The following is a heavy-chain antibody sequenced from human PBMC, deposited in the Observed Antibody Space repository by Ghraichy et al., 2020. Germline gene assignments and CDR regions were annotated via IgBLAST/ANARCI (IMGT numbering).Heavy chain of an antibody. J-gene: IGHJ4*02. V-gene: IGHV4-59*01. CDR1: GGSISGFS. CDR3: ARHYGSGTYPLDK. CDR2: IYYGGRT. Sequence: SETLSLTCTVSGGSISGFSWSWIRQPPGKELEYIGFIYYGGRTKYNPSLTSRVTMSVDTSKNQFSLNLKSLTAADTAVYYCARHYGSGTYPLDKWGQGILVTVSS. D-gene: IGHD3-10*01.